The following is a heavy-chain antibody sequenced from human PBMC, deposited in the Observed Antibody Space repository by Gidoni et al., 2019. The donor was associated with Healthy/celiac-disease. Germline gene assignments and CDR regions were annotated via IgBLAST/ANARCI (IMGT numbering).Heavy chain of an antibody. CDR1: GFTFSSYW. CDR2: IKQDGSER. J-gene: IGHJ4*02. V-gene: IGHV3-7*01. CDR3: ASTRPARVIGGNAFFDY. D-gene: IGHD1-1*01. Sequence: EVQLVESGGGLVQPGGSLRLPCAASGFTFSSYWMSWVRQAPGKGLEWVAKIKQDGSERYYVDSVKGRFTISRDNAKNSLYLQMNSLRAEDTAVYYCASTRPARVIGGNAFFDYWGQGTLVTVSS.